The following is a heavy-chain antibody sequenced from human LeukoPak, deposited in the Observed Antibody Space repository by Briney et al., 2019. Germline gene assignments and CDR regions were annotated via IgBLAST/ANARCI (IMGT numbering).Heavy chain of an antibody. V-gene: IGHV1-2*02. CDR3: AVSGYSSSWLNTDYYYGMDV. CDR2: INPNSGGT. J-gene: IGHJ6*02. CDR1: GYTFTGYY. Sequence: ASVKVSCKASGYTFTGYYMHWVRQAPGQGLEWMGWINPNSGGTNYAQKFQGRVTMTRDTSISTAYMELSRLRSDDTAVYYCAVSGYSSSWLNTDYYYGMDVWGQGTTVTVSS. D-gene: IGHD6-13*01.